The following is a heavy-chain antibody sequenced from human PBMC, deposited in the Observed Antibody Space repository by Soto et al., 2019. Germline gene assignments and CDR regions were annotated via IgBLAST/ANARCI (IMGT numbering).Heavy chain of an antibody. J-gene: IGHJ4*02. CDR3: ARSYGILTGYYANDY. Sequence: QVQLQESGPGLVKPSQTLSLTCTVSGGSISSGGYYWSWIRQHPGKGLEWIGYIYYSGSTYYNPSLKSRVTMSVDTSKNQFSLKLSSVTAADTVVYYCARSYGILTGYYANDYWGQGTLVTVSS. D-gene: IGHD3-9*01. V-gene: IGHV4-31*03. CDR1: GGSISSGGYY. CDR2: IYYSGST.